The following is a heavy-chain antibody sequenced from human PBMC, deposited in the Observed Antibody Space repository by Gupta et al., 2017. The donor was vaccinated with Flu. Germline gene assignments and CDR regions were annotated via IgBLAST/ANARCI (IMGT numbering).Heavy chain of an antibody. Sequence: FTFSTSWMTWFRQAPEKGLEWVANIKPDGSEKYYADSVRGRFAISRDNARTSVYRQMNSLRAEDTAVYYCTGGVAGNPFDYWGQGTLVTVSS. V-gene: IGHV3-7*01. CDR1: FTFSTSW. D-gene: IGHD6-19*01. CDR3: TGGVAGNPFDY. CDR2: IKPDGSEK. J-gene: IGHJ4*02.